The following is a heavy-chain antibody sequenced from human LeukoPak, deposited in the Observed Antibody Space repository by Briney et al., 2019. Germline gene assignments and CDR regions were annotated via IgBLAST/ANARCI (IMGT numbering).Heavy chain of an antibody. CDR3: AREWTTWGAFDI. V-gene: IGHV4-39*07. CDR2: IYYTGST. D-gene: IGHD2/OR15-2a*01. Sequence: SETLSLTCTVSGGSISSRTYYWGWIRQPPGKGLEWIGSIYYTGSTFYNPSLKSRVSISVDTSKNQFSMKLSSVTAADAAVYFCAREWTTWGAFDIWGQGTMVTVSS. J-gene: IGHJ3*02. CDR1: GGSISSRTYY.